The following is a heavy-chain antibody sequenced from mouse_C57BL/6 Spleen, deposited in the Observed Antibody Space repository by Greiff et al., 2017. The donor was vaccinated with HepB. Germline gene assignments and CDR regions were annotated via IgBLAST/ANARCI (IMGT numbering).Heavy chain of an antibody. D-gene: IGHD2-3*01. Sequence: VQLKESGPELVKPGASVKMSCKASGYTFTDYNMHWVKQSHGKSLEWIGYINPNNGGTSYNQKFKGKATLTVNKSSSTAYMELRSLTSEDSAVYYCARSRWAMDYWGQGTSVTVSS. CDR3: ARSRWAMDY. CDR1: GYTFTDYN. J-gene: IGHJ4*01. V-gene: IGHV1-22*01. CDR2: INPNNGGT.